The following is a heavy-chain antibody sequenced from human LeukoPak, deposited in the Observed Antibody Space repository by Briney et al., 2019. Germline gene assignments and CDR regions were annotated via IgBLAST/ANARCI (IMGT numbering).Heavy chain of an antibody. CDR3: ARNVGEGYCSSTSCYYFDY. CDR2: IYYSGST. CDR1: GGSISSYY. Sequence: SETLSLTCTVSGGSISSYYWRWLRPPPGKGLAWIGYIYYSGSTNYDPSLKSRVTISVDTSKNQFSLKLSSVTAADTAVYYCARNVGEGYCSSTSCYYFDYWGQGTLVTVSS. J-gene: IGHJ4*02. V-gene: IGHV4-59*01. D-gene: IGHD2-2*01.